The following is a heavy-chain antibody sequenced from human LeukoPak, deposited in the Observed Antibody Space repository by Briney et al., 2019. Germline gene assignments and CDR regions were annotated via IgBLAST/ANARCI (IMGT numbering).Heavy chain of an antibody. CDR2: IYYTGSS. V-gene: IGHV4-39*01. Sequence: PSETLSLTCTVSGGSIGSSVYYWGWIRQSPGRGLEWIASIYYTGSSYYSPSLKSRVTISVDTSKNQFSLKLNSVTAPDTAVYYCARHRDYGDRSDAFHVWGQGTMVTVFS. D-gene: IGHD4-17*01. J-gene: IGHJ3*01. CDR3: ARHRDYGDRSDAFHV. CDR1: GGSIGSSVYY.